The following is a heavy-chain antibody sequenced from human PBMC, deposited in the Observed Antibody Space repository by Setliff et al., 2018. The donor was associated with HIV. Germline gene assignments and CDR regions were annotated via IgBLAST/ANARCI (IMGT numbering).Heavy chain of an antibody. J-gene: IGHJ5*02. V-gene: IGHV1-69*13. CDR2: IIPIFGTA. CDR1: GGTFSSYV. Sequence: SVKVSCKASGGTFSSYVISWVRQAPGQGLEWMGGIIPIFGTANYAQKFQGRVTITADESTSTAYMELSSLRSDDTAVHSCARDFSGQQLVGGWFDPWGQGTLVTVSS. CDR3: ARDFSGQQLVGGWFDP. D-gene: IGHD6-13*01.